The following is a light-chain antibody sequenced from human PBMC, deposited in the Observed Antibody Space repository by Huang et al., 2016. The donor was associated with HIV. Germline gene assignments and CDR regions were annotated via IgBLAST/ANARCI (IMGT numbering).Light chain of an antibody. CDR1: QGIRND. CDR3: LQDYNYPLT. CDR2: DES. V-gene: IGKV1-6*01. J-gene: IGKJ3*01. Sequence: AIQMTQSPSSLSASVGDRVTITCRASQGIRNDLGWYQQKPGKAPKLLIDDESSLQSGVPSRFSGSGSGTDFTLTISSPQPEDFATYYCLQDYNYPLTFGPGTKVDIK.